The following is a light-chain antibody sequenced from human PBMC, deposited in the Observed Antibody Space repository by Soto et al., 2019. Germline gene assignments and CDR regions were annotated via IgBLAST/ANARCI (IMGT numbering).Light chain of an antibody. CDR2: DAS. J-gene: IGKJ2*01. Sequence: VLTQSPATLSLSPGERATLSCRASQSISSFLAWYQQKPGQAPRLLLYDASNRATGIPARFSGSVSGTDFTLTISSLEPEDFAVYYCQQGSNWPPGNTFGQGTKLESK. CDR3: QQGSNWPPGNT. CDR1: QSISSF. V-gene: IGKV3-11*01.